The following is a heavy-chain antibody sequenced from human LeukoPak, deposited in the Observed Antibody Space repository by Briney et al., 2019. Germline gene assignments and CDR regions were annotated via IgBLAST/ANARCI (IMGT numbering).Heavy chain of an antibody. Sequence: GGSLRLSCAASGFTFSSYSMNWVRQAPGKGLEWVSSISSSSSYIYYADSVKGRFTISRDNAKNSLYLQMNSLRAEDTAVYYCARGSDIVVVPAATYFDYWGQGTLVTVSS. V-gene: IGHV3-21*01. CDR3: ARGSDIVVVPAATYFDY. CDR2: ISSSSSYI. D-gene: IGHD2-2*01. CDR1: GFTFSSYS. J-gene: IGHJ4*02.